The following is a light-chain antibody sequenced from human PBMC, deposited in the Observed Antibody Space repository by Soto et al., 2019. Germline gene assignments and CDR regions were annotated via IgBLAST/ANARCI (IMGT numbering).Light chain of an antibody. Sequence: QSVLTQPASVSGSPGQSITISCTGTSSDVGGYNAVSWYQQHPGKAPKLMIYDVSNRPSGASDRFSGSKSGNTASLTISGLQAEDEADYYCGSYASGGAYVFGTGTKFTVL. CDR2: DVS. CDR3: GSYASGGAYV. CDR1: SSDVGGYNA. V-gene: IGLV2-14*01. J-gene: IGLJ1*01.